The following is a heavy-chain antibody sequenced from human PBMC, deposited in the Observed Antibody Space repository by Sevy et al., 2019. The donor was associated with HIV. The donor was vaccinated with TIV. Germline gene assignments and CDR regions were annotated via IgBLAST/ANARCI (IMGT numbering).Heavy chain of an antibody. J-gene: IGHJ4*01. CDR2: ITQRGST. V-gene: IGHV4-34*01. Sequence: SETLSLTCAVSGGSFSDYFWTWIRQSPGKGLEWIGGITQRGSTNYNPSLKSRVAISVDTSNHHVSLRLTSVTGADTAVYYCARGGGISSGGVFLGEEKQRFDFWGQGTLVTVSS. D-gene: IGHD6-19*01. CDR1: GGSFSDYF. CDR3: ARGGGISSGGVFLGEEKQRFDF.